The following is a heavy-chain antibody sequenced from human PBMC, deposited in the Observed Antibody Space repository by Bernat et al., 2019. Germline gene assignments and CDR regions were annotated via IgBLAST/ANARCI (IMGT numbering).Heavy chain of an antibody. J-gene: IGHJ6*03. Sequence: QVQPVESGGGLVKPGGSLRLSCAASGFTFSDYYMSWIRQAPGKGLYWVSYISSSSSYTNYADSVKGRFTISRDNAKNSLYLQMNSLRAEDTAVYYCARGTSTSAPYMDVWGKGTTVTVSS. CDR1: GFTFSDYY. CDR3: ARGTSTSAPYMDV. CDR2: ISSSSSYT. V-gene: IGHV3-11*05.